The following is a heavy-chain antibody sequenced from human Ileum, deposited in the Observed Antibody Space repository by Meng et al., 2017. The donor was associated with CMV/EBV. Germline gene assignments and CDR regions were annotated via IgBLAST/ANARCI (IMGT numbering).Heavy chain of an antibody. CDR1: GNVYSKNG. Sequence: ASVKVSCKASGNVYSKNGISWVRQAPGQGLEWMGWISADNHNTNNVQKLQGRITITTDTSTSIVYMGLRSLRSDDTAVYYCAVGGDYGDFHDPLDYWGQGTLVTVSS. D-gene: IGHD4-17*01. V-gene: IGHV1-18*01. CDR2: ISADNHNT. CDR3: AVGGDYGDFHDPLDY. J-gene: IGHJ4*02.